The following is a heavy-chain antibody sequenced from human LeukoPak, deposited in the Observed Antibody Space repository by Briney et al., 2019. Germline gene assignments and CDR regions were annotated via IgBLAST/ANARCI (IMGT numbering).Heavy chain of an antibody. CDR1: GFTFSRYW. CDR3: ASGSGTVGY. D-gene: IGHD1-26*01. V-gene: IGHV3-21*01. CDR2: ISSSSSYI. J-gene: IGHJ4*02. Sequence: GGSLRLSCAASGFTFSRYWIHWVRQAPGKGLEWVSSISSSSSYIYYADSVKGRFTISRDNAKNSLYLQMNSLRAEDTAVYYCASGSGTVGYWGQGTLVTVSS.